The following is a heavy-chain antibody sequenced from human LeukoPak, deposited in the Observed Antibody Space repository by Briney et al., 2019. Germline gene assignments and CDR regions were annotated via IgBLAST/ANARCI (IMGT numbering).Heavy chain of an antibody. J-gene: IGHJ4*02. V-gene: IGHV3-53*01. CDR2: IYSGGTT. Sequence: GGSLRLSCAASGFSVSSNYVSWVRQAPGKGLEWVSVIYSGGTTYYADSIKGRFTISRDNSKNTLYLQMNSLRAEDTAVYYCAGRYDSSGYPLHWGQGTPVTVSS. CDR1: GFSVSSNY. D-gene: IGHD3-22*01. CDR3: AGRYDSSGYPLH.